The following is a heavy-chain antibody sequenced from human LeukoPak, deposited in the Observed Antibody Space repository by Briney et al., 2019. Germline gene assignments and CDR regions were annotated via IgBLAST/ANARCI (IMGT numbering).Heavy chain of an antibody. Sequence: PGGSLRLSCAASGFTFSRYEMNWVRQAPGKGLEGVSYISRSGDTIYSVDSVKGRFTISRDNAKNSLYLQMSSLGAEDTAVYYCARDYASDYWGQGTLVTVSS. D-gene: IGHD3-10*01. CDR3: ARDYASDY. V-gene: IGHV3-48*03. CDR2: ISRSGDTI. J-gene: IGHJ4*02. CDR1: GFTFSRYE.